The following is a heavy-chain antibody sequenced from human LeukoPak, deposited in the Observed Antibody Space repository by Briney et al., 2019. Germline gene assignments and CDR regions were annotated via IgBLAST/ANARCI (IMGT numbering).Heavy chain of an antibody. D-gene: IGHD6-6*01. V-gene: IGHV1-8*01. Sequence: ASVKVSCKASGYTFTSYDINWVRQATGQGLEWMGWMNPNSGNTGYAQKFQGGVTMTRNTSISTAYMELSRLRSDDTAVYYCARGPISRGSSSSPGGAFDIWGQGTMVTVSS. CDR2: MNPNSGNT. CDR3: ARGPISRGSSSSPGGAFDI. CDR1: GYTFTSYD. J-gene: IGHJ3*02.